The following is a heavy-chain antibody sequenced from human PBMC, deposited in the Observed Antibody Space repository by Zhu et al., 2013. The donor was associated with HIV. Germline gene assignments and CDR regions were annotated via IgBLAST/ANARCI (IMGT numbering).Heavy chain of an antibody. CDR2: IIPIFGTA. D-gene: IGHD6-6*01. J-gene: IGHJ5*02. V-gene: IGHV1-69*01. CDR3: ARESGSRPASIDGYNWFDP. Sequence: QVQLVQSGAEVKKPGSSVKVSCKASGGTFSSYAISWVRQAPGQGLEWMGGIIPIFGTANYAQKFQGRVTITADESTSTAYMELSSLRSEDTAVYYCARESGSRPASIDGYNWFDPWGQGNPGSPSPQ. CDR1: GGTFSSYA.